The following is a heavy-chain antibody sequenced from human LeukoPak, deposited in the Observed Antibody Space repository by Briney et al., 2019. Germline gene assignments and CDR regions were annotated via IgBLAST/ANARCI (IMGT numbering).Heavy chain of an antibody. CDR3: ARLRGSLDY. Sequence: PSETLSLTCAVSGGSINSTNWWSWVRQPPGKGLEWIGSIYYSGSTYYNLSLKSRVTISVDTSKNQFSLKLSSVTAADTAVYYCARLRGSLDYWGQGTLVTVSS. CDR2: IYYSGST. J-gene: IGHJ4*02. CDR1: GGSINSTNW. D-gene: IGHD1-26*01. V-gene: IGHV4-39*01.